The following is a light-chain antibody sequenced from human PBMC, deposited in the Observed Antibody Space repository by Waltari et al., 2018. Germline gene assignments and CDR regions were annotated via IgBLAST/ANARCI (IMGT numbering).Light chain of an antibody. CDR1: QGISTY. J-gene: IGKJ4*01. V-gene: IGKV1-9*01. CDR3: LHLNNFPLS. Sequence: DIQLTQSPSFLSASVRDRVTITCRASQGISTYLAWYQQKPGKAPKLLIYAASTLQSAIPSRFSGSGSGTEFTLTISSLQPEDFATYYCLHLNNFPLSFGGGTKVELK. CDR2: AAS.